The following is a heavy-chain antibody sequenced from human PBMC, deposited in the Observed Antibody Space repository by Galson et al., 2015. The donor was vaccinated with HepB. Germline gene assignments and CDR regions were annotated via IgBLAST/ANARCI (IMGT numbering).Heavy chain of an antibody. CDR1: GFTFSTYS. CDR3: ARGWNDAPTRMDVFDI. V-gene: IGHV3-21*01. D-gene: IGHD1-1*01. CDR2: IRSSSSNI. J-gene: IGHJ3*02. Sequence: SLRLSCAASGFTFSTYSMNWVRQAPGKGPEWVSSIRSSSSNIYYADSVKGRFTISRDNAKNSLHLQMNSLRAEDTAVYYCARGWNDAPTRMDVFDIWGQGTVVTVSS.